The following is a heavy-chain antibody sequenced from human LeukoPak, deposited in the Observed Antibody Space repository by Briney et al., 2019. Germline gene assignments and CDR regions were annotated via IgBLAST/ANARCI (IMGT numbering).Heavy chain of an antibody. CDR3: ARGGLFYDSSGTTNWFDP. V-gene: IGHV4-34*01. CDR1: GGSFSGYY. Sequence: PSETLSLTCAVYGGSFSGYYWNWIRQPPGKGLEWIGEINHSGSTNYNPSLKSRVTISVDTSKNQFSLKLSSVTAADTAVYYCARGGLFYDSSGTTNWFDPWGQGTLVTVSS. D-gene: IGHD3-22*01. CDR2: INHSGST. J-gene: IGHJ5*02.